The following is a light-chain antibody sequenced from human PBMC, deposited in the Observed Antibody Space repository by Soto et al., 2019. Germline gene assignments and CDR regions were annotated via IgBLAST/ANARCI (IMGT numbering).Light chain of an antibody. CDR1: SSNIGTNT. J-gene: IGLJ2*01. CDR3: AAWDVSLVV. V-gene: IGLV1-44*01. Sequence: QSVLTQPPSASGTPGQRVTISCSGSSSNIGTNTVIWYQQLPGAAPKLLIYSDNQRPSGVPDRFSGSKSGTSASLAISGLQSEDEADYYCAAWDVSLVVSGGWTKLTVL. CDR2: SDN.